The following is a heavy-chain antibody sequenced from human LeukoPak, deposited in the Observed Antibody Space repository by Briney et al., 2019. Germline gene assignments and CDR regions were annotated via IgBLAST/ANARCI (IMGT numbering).Heavy chain of an antibody. Sequence: SETLSLTCAVYGGSFSGYYWSWIRQHPGKGLEWIGYIYYSGSTYYNPSLKSRVTISVDTSKNQFSLKLSSVTAADTAVYYCARSYGDYIRDAFDIWGQGTMVTVSS. CDR3: ARSYGDYIRDAFDI. CDR1: GGSFSGYY. J-gene: IGHJ3*02. D-gene: IGHD4-17*01. CDR2: IYYSGST. V-gene: IGHV4-31*11.